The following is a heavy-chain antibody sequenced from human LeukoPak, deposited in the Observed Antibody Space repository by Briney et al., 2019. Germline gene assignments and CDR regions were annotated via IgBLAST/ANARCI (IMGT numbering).Heavy chain of an antibody. CDR1: GGSISSYY. V-gene: IGHV4-59*01. D-gene: IGHD6-13*01. CDR3: ARAVGGIAAADAFDI. CDR2: IYYSGST. Sequence: PSETLSLTCTVPGGSISSYYWSWIRQPPGKGLERIGYIYYSGSTNYNPSLKSRVTISVDTSKNQFSLKLSSVTAADTAVYYCARAVGGIAAADAFDIWGQGTMVTVSS. J-gene: IGHJ3*02.